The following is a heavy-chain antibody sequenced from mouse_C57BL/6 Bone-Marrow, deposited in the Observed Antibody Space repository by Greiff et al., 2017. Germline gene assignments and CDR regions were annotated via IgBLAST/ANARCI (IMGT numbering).Heavy chain of an antibody. J-gene: IGHJ3*01. CDR1: GFNIKDYY. D-gene: IGHD1-1*01. Sequence: VQLQQSGAELVRPGAPVKLSCTASGFNIKDYYMHWVKQRPEQGLEWLGRSDPEDGDAEYAPKLQGKATMSAATSSNTAYLQLISLTSEDTAVYFCTTGYFGSSPFAYWGQETLVSVSA. V-gene: IGHV14-1*01. CDR2: SDPEDGDA. CDR3: TTGYFGSSPFAY.